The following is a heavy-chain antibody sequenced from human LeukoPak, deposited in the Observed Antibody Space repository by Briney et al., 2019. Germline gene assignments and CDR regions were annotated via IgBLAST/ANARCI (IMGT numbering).Heavy chain of an antibody. J-gene: IGHJ4*02. CDR2: IYYSGGT. CDR1: GGSISSGDYY. V-gene: IGHV4-30-4*01. Sequence: SETLSLTCTVSGGSISSGDYYWSWIRQPPGKGLEWIGYIYYSGGTYYNPSLKSRVTISVDTSKNQFSLKLSSVTAADTAVYYCARAGDVYYFDYWGQGTLVTVSS. CDR3: ARAGDVYYFDY.